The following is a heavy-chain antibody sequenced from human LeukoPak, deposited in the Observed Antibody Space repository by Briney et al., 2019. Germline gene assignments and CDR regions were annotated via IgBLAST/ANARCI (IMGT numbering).Heavy chain of an antibody. Sequence: PGRSLRLSCAASGFTDSGFTFSTYVMSWVRQAPGKGREWVSSISGRGVNTFYADSVKGRFTISRDNSKNTLYLQMNSLRVEDTAVYYCAKDFSKKEPFFDYWGQGTLVTVSS. CDR2: ISGRGVNT. CDR3: AKDFSKKEPFFDY. J-gene: IGHJ4*02. V-gene: IGHV3-23*01. CDR1: GFTDSGFTFSTYV. D-gene: IGHD1-14*01.